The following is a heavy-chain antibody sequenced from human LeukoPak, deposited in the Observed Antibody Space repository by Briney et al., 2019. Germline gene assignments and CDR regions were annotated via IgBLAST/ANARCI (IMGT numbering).Heavy chain of an antibody. D-gene: IGHD1-26*01. V-gene: IGHV1-8*03. CDR1: GYTFTSYD. J-gene: IGHJ6*03. CDR3: SRAKGSYYLYYYMDV. Sequence: GASVKVSCKASGYTFTSYDINWVRQATGQGLEWMGGMNPNSGNTGYAQKFQGRVTITRNTSISTAYMELSSLRSEDTAVYYCSRAKGSYYLYYYMDVWGKGTTVTVSS. CDR2: MNPNSGNT.